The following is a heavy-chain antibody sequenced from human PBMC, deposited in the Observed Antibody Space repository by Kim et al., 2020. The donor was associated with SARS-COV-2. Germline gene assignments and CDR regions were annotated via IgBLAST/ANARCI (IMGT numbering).Heavy chain of an antibody. Sequence: GGSLRLSCSASGFSFSDYSMHWVRQSPGKGLEYVSAISSNGVTTIYADSVKGRFTISRDNSKNSLYLQMSSLRAEDTAMYYCVRRYNFGSGSYAYWGQGTLVTVSS. V-gene: IGHV3-64D*06. CDR2: ISSNGVTT. CDR3: VRRYNFGSGSYAY. J-gene: IGHJ4*02. CDR1: GFSFSDYS. D-gene: IGHD3-10*01.